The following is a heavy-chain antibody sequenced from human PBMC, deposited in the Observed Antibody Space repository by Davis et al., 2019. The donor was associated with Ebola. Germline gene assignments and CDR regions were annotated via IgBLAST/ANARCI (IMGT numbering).Heavy chain of an antibody. J-gene: IGHJ6*02. V-gene: IGHV4-34*01. Sequence: MPSETLSPTCAAYGGSSSGYDCSWIRQPPGKGLEWIGEINHSGSTNYNPSLKSRVTISVDTSKNPVSLKLRPVTAADTAVYYCAGSGYPIYYYYGMDVWGQGTTVTVSS. CDR1: GGSSSGYD. D-gene: IGHD3-3*01. CDR2: INHSGST. CDR3: AGSGYPIYYYYGMDV.